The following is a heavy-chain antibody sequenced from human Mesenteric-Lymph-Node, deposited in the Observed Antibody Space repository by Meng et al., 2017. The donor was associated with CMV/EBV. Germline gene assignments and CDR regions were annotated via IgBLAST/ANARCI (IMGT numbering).Heavy chain of an antibody. J-gene: IGHJ4*02. CDR3: ARHYTSSSPFDY. V-gene: IGHV5-51*01. Sequence: ESLKISCKASGYSFTSYWIGWVGQMPGKGLEWIGIIYPGDSDTRYSPSFQGQVTISADKSLNIAYLQWSSLRASDTAMYFCARHYTSSSPFDYWGQGTLVTVSS. CDR1: GYSFTSYW. CDR2: IYPGDSDT. D-gene: IGHD6-6*01.